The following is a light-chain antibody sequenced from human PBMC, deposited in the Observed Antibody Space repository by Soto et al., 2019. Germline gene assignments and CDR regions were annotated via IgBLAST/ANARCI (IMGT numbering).Light chain of an antibody. Sequence: QSVLTQPPSVSGAPGQRVTISCTGSSSNIGAGYDVHWYQQLPGTAPKLLIYTNSIRPSGVPGRFSGSKSGTSASLAITGLQAEDEADYFCQSYDSSLSGYVLXTGTKVTVL. CDR3: QSYDSSLSGYV. V-gene: IGLV1-40*01. CDR1: SSNIGAGYD. CDR2: TNS. J-gene: IGLJ1*01.